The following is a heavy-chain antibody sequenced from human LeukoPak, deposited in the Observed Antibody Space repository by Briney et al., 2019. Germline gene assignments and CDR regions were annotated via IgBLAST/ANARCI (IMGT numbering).Heavy chain of an antibody. V-gene: IGHV4-34*01. D-gene: IGHD2-15*01. CDR1: GGSFIGYY. CDR2: INHSGST. CDR3: TYSRAFDY. J-gene: IGHJ4*02. Sequence: SETLSLTCAVYGGSFIGYYWSGIRQPPGKGLEWIGEINHSGSTNYNPSLKSRVTISVDTYRNQFSLKLSSVTAADTAVYYCTYSRAFDYWGQGTLVTVSS.